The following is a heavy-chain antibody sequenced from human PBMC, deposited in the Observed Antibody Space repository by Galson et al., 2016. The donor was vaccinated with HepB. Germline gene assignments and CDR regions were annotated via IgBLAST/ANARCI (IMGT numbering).Heavy chain of an antibody. Sequence: SLRLSCAASGFTFDDFAMSWVRQLPGKGLEWVSSITWNSRTIEYADSVKGRFTISRDNAKNSLYLQMTSLKTEDTALYYCAKDRGNLNYYLLYGKDVWGQGTTVTVSS. CDR3: AKDRGNLNYYLLYGKDV. CDR1: GFTFDDFA. CDR2: ITWNSRTI. J-gene: IGHJ6*02. V-gene: IGHV3-9*01. D-gene: IGHD1-26*01.